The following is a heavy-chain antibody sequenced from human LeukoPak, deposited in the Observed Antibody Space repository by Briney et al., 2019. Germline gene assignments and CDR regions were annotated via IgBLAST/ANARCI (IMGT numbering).Heavy chain of an antibody. D-gene: IGHD1-26*01. V-gene: IGHV5-51*01. CDR3: ARGNNENYYDWFDP. CDR1: GYSFTSYW. Sequence: GESLKISCKGSGYSFTSYWIGWVRQMPGKGLEWMGIIYPGDSNTRYSPSFQGQVTISADKSITTAYLQWRSLKASDSAMYYCARGNNENYYDWFDPWGQGTLVTVSS. J-gene: IGHJ5*02. CDR2: IYPGDSNT.